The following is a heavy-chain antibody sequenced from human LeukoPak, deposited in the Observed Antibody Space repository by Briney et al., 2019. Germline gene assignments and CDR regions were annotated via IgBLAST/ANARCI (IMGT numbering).Heavy chain of an antibody. D-gene: IGHD3-10*01. CDR3: ARVTPTAYYYGSGSSKYNWFDP. J-gene: IGHJ5*02. CDR1: GGTFSSYA. Sequence: ASVKVSCKASGGTFSSYAISWVRQAPGQGLEWMGWINTNTGNPTYAQGFTGRFVFSLDTSVSTAYLQISSLKAEDTAVYYCARVTPTAYYYGSGSSKYNWFDPWGQGTLATVSS. V-gene: IGHV7-4-1*02. CDR2: INTNTGNP.